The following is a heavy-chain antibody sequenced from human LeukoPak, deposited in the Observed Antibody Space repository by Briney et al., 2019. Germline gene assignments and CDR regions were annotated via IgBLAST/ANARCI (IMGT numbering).Heavy chain of an antibody. D-gene: IGHD2-15*01. CDR1: GITVRKYW. V-gene: IGHV3-7*05. J-gene: IGHJ4*02. CDR2: IILDGVEK. Sequence: GGPLRLSCAASGITVRKYWMSWVRQAPGKGLEWVANIILDGVEKYYVDSVRGCFTISRDNAQSSFYLQMNSLRAEDTAVYFCARALVGDGSSIYWGQGTVVPVSS. CDR3: ARALVGDGSSIY.